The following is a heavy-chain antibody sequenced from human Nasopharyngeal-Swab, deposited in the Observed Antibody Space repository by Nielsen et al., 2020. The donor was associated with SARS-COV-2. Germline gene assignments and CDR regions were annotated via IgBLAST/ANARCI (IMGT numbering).Heavy chain of an antibody. D-gene: IGHD2-15*01. V-gene: IGHV3-30-3*01. CDR2: ISYDGSNK. Sequence: GESLKISCAASGFTFSSYAMHWVRQAPGKGLEWVAVISYDGSNKYYADSVKGRFTISRDNSKNTLYLQINSLRAEDTAVYYCARDLGGYLDYWGQGTLVTVSS. J-gene: IGHJ4*02. CDR1: GFTFSSYA. CDR3: ARDLGGYLDY.